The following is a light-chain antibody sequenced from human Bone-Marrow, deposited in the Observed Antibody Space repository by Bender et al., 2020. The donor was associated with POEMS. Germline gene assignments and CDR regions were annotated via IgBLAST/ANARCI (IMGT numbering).Light chain of an antibody. CDR2: NSD. V-gene: IGLV1-47*02. J-gene: IGLJ2*01. Sequence: QSALTQPASVSGSPGQSITISCSRSASDRGTTPINWYQHLPGTAPKLIIYNSDQRPSGVPDRFSGSKSGTSASLAISGLRSDDEADYFCAAWDDSLSGVVFGGGTSLTVL. CDR3: AAWDDSLSGVV. CDR1: ASDRGTTP.